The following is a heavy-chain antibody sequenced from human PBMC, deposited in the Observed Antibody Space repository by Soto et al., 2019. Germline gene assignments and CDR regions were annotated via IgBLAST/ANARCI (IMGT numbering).Heavy chain of an antibody. CDR2: ISGSGDTT. D-gene: IGHD6-13*01. V-gene: IGHV3-23*01. J-gene: IGHJ4*02. Sequence: GGSLRLSCVTSRLTFSSYALNWVRQAPGKGLEWVSSISGSGDTTYYADSVKGRFTISRDNSKNTLCLQMNSLRVEGTALYYCAKADYSYSWAPGDYWGQGTLVTVSS. CDR1: RLTFSSYA. CDR3: AKADYSYSWAPGDY.